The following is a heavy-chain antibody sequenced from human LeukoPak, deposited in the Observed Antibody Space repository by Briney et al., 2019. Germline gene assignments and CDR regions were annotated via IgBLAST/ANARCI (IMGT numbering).Heavy chain of an antibody. D-gene: IGHD3-22*01. CDR2: INPSGGST. CDR3: ARVRYYYDSSGYYSISWFDP. Sequence: GASVKVSCKASGYTFTSYGISWVRQAPGQGLEWMGIINPSGGSTSYAQKFQGRVTMTRDTSTSTVYMELSSLRSEDTAVYYCARVRYYYDSSGYYSISWFDPWGQGTLVTVSS. CDR1: GYTFTSYG. J-gene: IGHJ5*02. V-gene: IGHV1-46*01.